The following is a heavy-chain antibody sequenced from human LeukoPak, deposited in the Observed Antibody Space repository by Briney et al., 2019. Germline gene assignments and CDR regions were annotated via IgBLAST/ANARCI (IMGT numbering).Heavy chain of an antibody. V-gene: IGHV4-34*01. J-gene: IGHJ4*02. Sequence: SETLSLTCAVYGGSFSGYYWSWIRQPPGKGLEWLGEINHSGSTNYNPSLKSRVTISVDTSKNQFSLKLSSVTAADTAVYYCARGRSYYYDSSGYYSWTYYFDYWGQGTLVTVSS. D-gene: IGHD3-22*01. CDR3: ARGRSYYYDSSGYYSWTYYFDY. CDR1: GGSFSGYY. CDR2: INHSGST.